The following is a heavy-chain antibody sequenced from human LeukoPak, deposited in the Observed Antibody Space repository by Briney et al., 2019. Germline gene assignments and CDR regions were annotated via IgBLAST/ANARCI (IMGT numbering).Heavy chain of an antibody. D-gene: IGHD2-2*01. CDR3: ARPNSEVPAAMGGSNGMDV. V-gene: IGHV3-21*01. J-gene: IGHJ6*02. CDR1: GFTFSSYS. Sequence: GGFLRLSCAASGFTFSSYSMNWVRQAPGKGLEWVSSISSSSSYIYYADSVKGRFTISRDNAKNSLYLQMNSLRAEDTAVYYCARPNSEVPAAMGGSNGMDVWGQGTTVTVSS. CDR2: ISSSSSYI.